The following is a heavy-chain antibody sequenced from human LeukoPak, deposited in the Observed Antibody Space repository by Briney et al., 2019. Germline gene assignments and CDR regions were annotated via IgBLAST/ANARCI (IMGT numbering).Heavy chain of an antibody. CDR3: ARRDFGSGSYHFDY. V-gene: IGHV3-48*03. J-gene: IGHJ4*02. CDR2: ITSSSTI. Sequence: GGSLRLSCAASGFTFSSYEMNWVRQAPGKGLEWVSYITSSSTIYYADSVKGRFTISRDNAKNSLYLQMNSLRAEDTAVYYCARRDFGSGSYHFDYWGPGTLVTVSS. D-gene: IGHD3-10*01. CDR1: GFTFSSYE.